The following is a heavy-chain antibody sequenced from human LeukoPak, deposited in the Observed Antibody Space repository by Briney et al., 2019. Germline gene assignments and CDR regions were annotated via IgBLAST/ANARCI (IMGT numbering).Heavy chain of an antibody. Sequence: VASVKVSCKVSGYTLTELSMHWVRQAPGKGLEWMGGFDSEDGETIYAQKFQGRVTMTEDTSTDTAYMELSSLRSEDTAVYYCATWADFWSGYYMAFDYWGQGTLVTVSS. D-gene: IGHD3-3*01. CDR3: ATWADFWSGYYMAFDY. V-gene: IGHV1-24*01. CDR2: FDSEDGET. CDR1: GYTLTELS. J-gene: IGHJ4*02.